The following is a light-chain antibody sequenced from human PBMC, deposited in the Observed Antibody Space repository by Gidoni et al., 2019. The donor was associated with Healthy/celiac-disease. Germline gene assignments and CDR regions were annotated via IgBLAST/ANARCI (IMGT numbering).Light chain of an antibody. J-gene: IGKJ2*01. CDR2: AAS. V-gene: IGKV1-39*01. CDR3: QHSYSTPMYT. Sequence: DIQMTQSPSSLSASVGDRVTITCRASQSISSYLNWYQQKPVKAPKLLIYAASSLQSGVPSRFSGSGSGTDFTLTISSLQPEDFATYYCQHSYSTPMYTFGQGTKLEIK. CDR1: QSISSY.